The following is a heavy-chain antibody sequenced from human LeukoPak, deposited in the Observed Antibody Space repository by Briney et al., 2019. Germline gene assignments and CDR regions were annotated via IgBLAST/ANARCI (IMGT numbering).Heavy chain of an antibody. CDR1: GGSISSYY. J-gene: IGHJ6*02. D-gene: IGHD6-6*01. V-gene: IGHV4-59*01. Sequence: SETLSLTCTVSGGSISSYYWSWIRQPPGKGLEWIGHIYGSGSTNYNPSLKSRVTLSVDTSKNQFSLKLSSVTAADTAVYYCASLAISSIAARRGAYYYYYGMDVWGQGTTVTVSS. CDR3: ASLAISSIAARRGAYYYYYGMDV. CDR2: IYGSGST.